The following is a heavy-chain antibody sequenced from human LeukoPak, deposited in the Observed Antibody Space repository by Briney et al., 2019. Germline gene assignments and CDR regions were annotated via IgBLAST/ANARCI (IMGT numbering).Heavy chain of an antibody. CDR2: IYSGGSK. D-gene: IGHD1-26*01. CDR3: AMTPGDLLPPDY. CDR1: GFTVSSNY. J-gene: IGHJ4*02. Sequence: GGSLRLSCAASGFTVSSNYMSWVRQAPGKGLEWVSVIYSGGSKYYADSVKGRFTISRDNSKNTLYLQMNSLRAEDTAVYYCAMTPGDLLPPDYWGQGTLVTVSS. V-gene: IGHV3-66*01.